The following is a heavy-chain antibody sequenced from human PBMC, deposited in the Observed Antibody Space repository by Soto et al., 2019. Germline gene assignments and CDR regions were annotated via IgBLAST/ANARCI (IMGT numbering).Heavy chain of an antibody. Sequence: GGSLRLSCAASGFTFSSYGMHWVRQAPGKGLEWVAVISYDGSNKYYADSVKGRFTISRDNSKNTLYLQMNSLRAEDTAVYYCAKGIRFLEWLSLFDYWGQGTLVTVSS. V-gene: IGHV3-30*18. D-gene: IGHD3-3*01. J-gene: IGHJ4*02. CDR3: AKGIRFLEWLSLFDY. CDR1: GFTFSSYG. CDR2: ISYDGSNK.